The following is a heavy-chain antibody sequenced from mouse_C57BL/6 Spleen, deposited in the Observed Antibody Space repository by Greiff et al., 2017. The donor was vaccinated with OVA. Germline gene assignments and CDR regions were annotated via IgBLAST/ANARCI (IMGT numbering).Heavy chain of an antibody. CDR1: GYTFTSYW. V-gene: IGHV1-55*01. Sequence: QVQLQQPGAELVKPGASVKMSCKASGYTFTSYWITWVMQRPGQGLEWIGDIYPGSGSTNYNEKFKGKATLTVDTSSSTAYMQLSSLTSEDSAVYYCARSREDYAMDYWGQGTSVTVSS. J-gene: IGHJ4*01. CDR2: IYPGSGST. CDR3: ARSREDYAMDY.